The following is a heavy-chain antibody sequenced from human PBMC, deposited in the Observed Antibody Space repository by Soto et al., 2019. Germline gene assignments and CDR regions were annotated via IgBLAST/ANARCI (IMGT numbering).Heavy chain of an antibody. Sequence: SVKVSCKASGGTFSSYAISWVRQAPGQGLEWMGGIIPIFGTANYAQKSQGRVTITADESTSTAYMELSSLRSEDTAVYYCARDPGYSSSRGPEGGYYYGMDVWGQGTTVTVSS. V-gene: IGHV1-69*13. CDR1: GGTFSSYA. CDR3: ARDPGYSSSRGPEGGYYYGMDV. J-gene: IGHJ6*02. D-gene: IGHD6-13*01. CDR2: IIPIFGTA.